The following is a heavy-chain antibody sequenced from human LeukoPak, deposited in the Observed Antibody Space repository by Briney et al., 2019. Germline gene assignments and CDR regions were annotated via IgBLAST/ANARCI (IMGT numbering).Heavy chain of an antibody. V-gene: IGHV3-30*02. D-gene: IGHD5-18*01. CDR2: IWYDGRDR. CDR1: GFSFSGCG. J-gene: IGHJ4*02. Sequence: GGSLRLSCAASGFSFSGCGMHWVRQAPGQGLEWVAFIWYDGRDRYYVDSVKGRFTITRDNSKNTLYLQMNSLRAEDTAMYYCAKDPYSYGPYFDYWGQGTLVTVSS. CDR3: AKDPYSYGPYFDY.